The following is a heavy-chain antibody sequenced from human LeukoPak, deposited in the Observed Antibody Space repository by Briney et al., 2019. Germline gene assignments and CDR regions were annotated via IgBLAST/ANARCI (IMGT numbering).Heavy chain of an antibody. V-gene: IGHV1-8*01. J-gene: IGHJ4*02. Sequence: ASVKVSCKASGYTFTSYDINWVRQATGQGLEWMGWMNPNSGNTGYAQKFQGRVTMTEDTSTDTAYMELSSLRSEDTAVYYCATDLERSRVFDYWGQGTLVTVSS. D-gene: IGHD3-3*01. CDR2: MNPNSGNT. CDR3: ATDLERSRVFDY. CDR1: GYTFTSYD.